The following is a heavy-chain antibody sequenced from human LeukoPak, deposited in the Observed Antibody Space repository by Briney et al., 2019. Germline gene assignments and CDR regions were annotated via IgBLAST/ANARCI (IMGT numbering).Heavy chain of an antibody. D-gene: IGHD3-3*01. V-gene: IGHV1-69*13. CDR1: GGTFSSYA. CDR3: AGKGPSVYDFWSGFDY. CDR2: IIPIFGTA. J-gene: IGHJ4*02. Sequence: SVKVSCKASGGTFSSYAISWVRQAPGQGLEWMGGIIPIFGTANYAQKFQGRVTITADESTSTAYMELSSLRSEDTAVYYCAGKGPSVYDFWSGFDYWGQGTLVTVSS.